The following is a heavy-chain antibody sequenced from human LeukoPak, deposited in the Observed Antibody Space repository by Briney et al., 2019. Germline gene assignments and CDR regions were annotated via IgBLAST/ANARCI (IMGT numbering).Heavy chain of an antibody. V-gene: IGHV3-23*01. D-gene: IGHD5-18*01. CDR1: GFTFSSYA. Sequence: GGSLRLSCAASGFTFSSYAMSWVRQAPGKGLERVSAISGSGGITYYADSVKGRFTISRDNSKNTLYLQMNSLRAEDTAVYYCAKDPGGIQLWFDYWGQGTLVTVSS. CDR2: ISGSGGIT. CDR3: AKDPGGIQLWFDY. J-gene: IGHJ4*02.